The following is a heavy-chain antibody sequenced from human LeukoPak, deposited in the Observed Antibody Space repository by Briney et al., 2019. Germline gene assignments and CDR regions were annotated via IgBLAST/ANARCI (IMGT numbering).Heavy chain of an antibody. D-gene: IGHD1-26*01. Sequence: GGSLRLSCAASGFTFSSYSMNWVRQAPGKGLEWVSYISSSGSTIYYADSVKGRFTISRDNAKNSLYLQMNSLRAEDTAVYYCAGETGSYYGSYFDYWGQGTLVTVSS. CDR2: ISSSGSTI. V-gene: IGHV3-48*04. CDR1: GFTFSSYS. CDR3: AGETGSYYGSYFDY. J-gene: IGHJ4*02.